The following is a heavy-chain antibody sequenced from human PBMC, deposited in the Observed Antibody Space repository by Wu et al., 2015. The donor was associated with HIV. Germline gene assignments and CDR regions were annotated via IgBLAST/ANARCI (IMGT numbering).Heavy chain of an antibody. Sequence: QVQLVQSGAEVKKPGASVKVSCKASGDTFTSYDINWVRQAPGQGLEWMGWMSPTTGNTGYAHRFQGRLTMTRNTSMSTAYMELSSLRSEDTAVYYCTRGRQYLANAFYYGLDAWGQGTTVTVSS. D-gene: IGHD2-2*01. CDR3: TRGRQYLANAFYYGLDA. J-gene: IGHJ6*02. CDR1: GDTFTSYD. V-gene: IGHV1-8*01. CDR2: MSPTTGNT.